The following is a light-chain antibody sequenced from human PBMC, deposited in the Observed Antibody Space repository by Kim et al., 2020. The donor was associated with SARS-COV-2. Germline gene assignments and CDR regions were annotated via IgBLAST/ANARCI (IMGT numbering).Light chain of an antibody. CDR1: QRLVHSDGNTY. Sequence: DVVTTQSPLSLPVTLGQPASISCRSSQRLVHSDGNTYLNWSQQRPGQSPRRLIYKVSKRDSGVPDRFSGSGSGTDFTLKISWVEAEDVVVYYCMQTTHWRPYSFGQGTKLEI. CDR3: MQTTHWRPYS. J-gene: IGKJ2*01. V-gene: IGKV2-30*02. CDR2: KVS.